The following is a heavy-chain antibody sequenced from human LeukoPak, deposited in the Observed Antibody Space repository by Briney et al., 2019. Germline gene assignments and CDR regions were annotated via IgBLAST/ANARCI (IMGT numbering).Heavy chain of an antibody. CDR1: GFTFSSYE. V-gene: IGHV3-48*03. J-gene: IGHJ4*02. CDR3: ARGGPYYYDSSGYLDY. CDR2: ISSSGSTI. Sequence: GGSLRLSCAASGFTFSSYEMNWVRQAPGKGLEWVSYISSSGSTIYYADSVKGRFTISRDNAKNTLYLQMNSLRAEDTAVYYCARGGPYYYDSSGYLDYWGQGTLVTVSS. D-gene: IGHD3-22*01.